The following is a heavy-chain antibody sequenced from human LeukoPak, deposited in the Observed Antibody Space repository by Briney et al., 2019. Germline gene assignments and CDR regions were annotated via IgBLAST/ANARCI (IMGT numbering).Heavy chain of an antibody. D-gene: IGHD3-9*01. CDR2: IYYSGST. J-gene: IGHJ3*02. CDR1: GGSISSSY. CDR3: ARHTSGHDFDWLLYWFAFDI. V-gene: IGHV4-59*08. Sequence: SETLSLTCTVSGGSISSSYWSWIRQPPGQGLDWIGYIYYSGSTNYNPSLKSRVTISVDTSKNQFSLRLSSVTAADTAVYYCARHTSGHDFDWLLYWFAFDIWGQGTMVTVSS.